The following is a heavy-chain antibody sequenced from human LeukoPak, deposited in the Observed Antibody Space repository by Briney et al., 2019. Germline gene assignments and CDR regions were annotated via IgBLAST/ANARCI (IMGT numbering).Heavy chain of an antibody. CDR1: GFTFSSYG. V-gene: IGHV3-33*01. CDR2: IWYDGSNK. D-gene: IGHD6-19*01. J-gene: IGHJ4*02. CDR3: ARDVWTGVAVSDY. Sequence: GGSLRLSCAASGFTFSSYGMHWVRQAPGKGLEWVAVIWYDGSNKYYADSVKGRFTISRDNSKNTLYLQMNSLRADDTAVYYCARDVWTGVAVSDYWGQGTLVTVSS.